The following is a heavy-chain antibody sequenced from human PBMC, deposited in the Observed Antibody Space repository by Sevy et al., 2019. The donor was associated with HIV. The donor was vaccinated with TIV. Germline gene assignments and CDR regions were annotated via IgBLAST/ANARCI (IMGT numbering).Heavy chain of an antibody. CDR1: GYTFTHFW. V-gene: IGHV5-51*01. CDR2: IYPGDSDI. J-gene: IGHJ1*01. D-gene: IGHD2-8*01. CDR3: ARQGVLTGGEYFHR. Sequence: GESLKISCKASGYTFTHFWIAWVRQVPGKGLEWMGIIYPGDSDIRYNPSFQGQVTMSADKSTNTAYMQWSSLKASDTAKYYCARQGVLTGGEYFHRWGQGTLVTVSS.